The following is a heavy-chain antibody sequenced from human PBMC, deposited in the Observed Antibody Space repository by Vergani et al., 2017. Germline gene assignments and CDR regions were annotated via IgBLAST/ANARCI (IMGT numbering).Heavy chain of an antibody. CDR3: ARAQIVRGVLRYYYYGMDV. V-gene: IGHV1-8*01. D-gene: IGHD3-10*01. CDR2: MNPNSGNT. CDR1: GYTFTSYD. J-gene: IGHJ6*02. Sequence: QVQLVQSGAEVKKPGASVKVSCKASGYTFTSYDINWVRQATGQGLEWMGWMNPNSGNTGYAQKFRGRVTTTRNTSISTAYMELSSLRSEDTAVYYCARAQIVRGVLRYYYYGMDVWGQGTTVTVSS.